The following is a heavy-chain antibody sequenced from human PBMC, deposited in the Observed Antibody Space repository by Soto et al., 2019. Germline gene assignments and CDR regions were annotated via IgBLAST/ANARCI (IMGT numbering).Heavy chain of an antibody. D-gene: IGHD3-16*01. J-gene: IGHJ4*02. Sequence: PGGSLRLSCAASGFTFSSYAMTWVRQAPGKGLEWVSSISGGGNDAYYADSVKGRFTISVDKSKNEFYLKMRSVTAADTAVYYCAYLRGFTGYPGDWGQGTLVTVSS. CDR2: ISGGGNDA. V-gene: IGHV3-23*01. CDR3: AYLRGFTGYPGD. CDR1: GFTFSSYA.